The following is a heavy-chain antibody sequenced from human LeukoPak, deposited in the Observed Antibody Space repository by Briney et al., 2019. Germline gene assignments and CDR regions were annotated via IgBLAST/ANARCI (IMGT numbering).Heavy chain of an antibody. Sequence: LRLSCAASGFTFDDYAMQWVRQAPGKGLGWVSGISWNSGSVGYADSVKGRFTISRDNAKNSLYLQMNSLRAEDTALYYCAKTAAGYYYYYMDVWGKGTTVTVSS. CDR1: GFTFDDYA. CDR3: AKTAAGYYYYYMDV. V-gene: IGHV3-9*01. J-gene: IGHJ6*03. CDR2: ISWNSGSV. D-gene: IGHD6-13*01.